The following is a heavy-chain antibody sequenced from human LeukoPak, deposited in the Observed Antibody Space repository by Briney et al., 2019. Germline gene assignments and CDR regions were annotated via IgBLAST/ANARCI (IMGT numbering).Heavy chain of an antibody. CDR1: GFTFKNYA. CDR3: AKVIGLVDPFDC. J-gene: IGHJ4*02. CDR2: IGERGAST. D-gene: IGHD2-15*01. Sequence: GGSLRLSCVVSGFTFKNYAMGWVGQAPGKGLEWVSSIGERGASTYYADSVKGRFTISRDNSKDTLYLQVNSLRADDTAVYYCAKVIGLVDPFDCWGQGTLVIVSS. V-gene: IGHV3-23*01.